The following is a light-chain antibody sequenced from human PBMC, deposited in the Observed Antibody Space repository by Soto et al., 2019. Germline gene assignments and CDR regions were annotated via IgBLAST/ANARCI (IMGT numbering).Light chain of an antibody. V-gene: IGLV1-44*01. CDR2: STN. J-gene: IGLJ2*01. CDR1: NSNIGSNT. CDR3: ASWDDSLNGPV. Sequence: QSALTQPPSASGTPGQRVTMSCSGSNSNIGSNTVNWYQHLPGTAPKLLFYSTNQRPSGVPDRFSASKSGSSASLAISGLQSEDEADYYCASWDDSLNGPVFGGGTKLTVL.